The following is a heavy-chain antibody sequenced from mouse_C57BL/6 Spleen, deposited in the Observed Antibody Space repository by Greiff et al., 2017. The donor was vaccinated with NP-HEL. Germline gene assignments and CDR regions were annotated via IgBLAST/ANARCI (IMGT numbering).Heavy chain of an antibody. CDR2: IYPGDGDT. J-gene: IGHJ1*03. D-gene: IGHD3-3*01. CDR3: ARSGDGYFDV. CDR1: GYAFSSSW. Sequence: QVQLQQSGPELVKPGASVKISCKASGYAFSSSWMNWVKQRPGKGLEWIGRIYPGDGDTNYNGKFKGKATLTAGKSSSTAYMQLSSLTSEDSAVYFCARSGDGYFDVWGTGATVTVSS. V-gene: IGHV1-82*01.